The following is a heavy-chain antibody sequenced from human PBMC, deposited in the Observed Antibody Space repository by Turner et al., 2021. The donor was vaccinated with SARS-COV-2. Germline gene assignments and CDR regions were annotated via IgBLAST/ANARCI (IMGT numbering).Heavy chain of an antibody. J-gene: IGHJ6*02. CDR2: IRHDGSEK. Sequence: EVQLVESGVGLVQPGGSLRLSCAASQFTFSNYWMSWVRQAPGKGLEWVANIRHDGSEKYYVDSVRGRFTISRDNAKNSLYLQMNSLRAEDTAVYSCARFIRGYSGYDYVGYYYGMDVWGQGTTVTVSS. V-gene: IGHV3-7*01. D-gene: IGHD5-12*01. CDR1: QFTFSNYW. CDR3: ARFIRGYSGYDYVGYYYGMDV.